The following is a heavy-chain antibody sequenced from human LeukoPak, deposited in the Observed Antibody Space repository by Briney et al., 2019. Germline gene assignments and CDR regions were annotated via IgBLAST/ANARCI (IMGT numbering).Heavy chain of an antibody. D-gene: IGHD1-26*01. CDR2: IYYSGST. J-gene: IGHJ3*02. V-gene: IGHV4-59*01. CDR3: ARGWEARAFDI. Sequence: SETLSLTCTVSGGSISSYYWSWIRQPPGKGLEWIGYIYYSGSTNYNPSLKSRVTISVDTSKNQFSLKLSSVTAADTAVYYCARGWEARAFDIWGQGTMVTVSS. CDR1: GGSISSYY.